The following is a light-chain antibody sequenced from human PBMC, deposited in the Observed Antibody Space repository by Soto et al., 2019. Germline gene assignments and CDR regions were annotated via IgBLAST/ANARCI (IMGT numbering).Light chain of an antibody. J-gene: IGKJ1*01. CDR2: DTS. CDR3: QQYGSSPGT. V-gene: IGKV3-20*01. CDR1: QTVPDTY. Sequence: EIVLTQSPDTLSLSPGERASLSCRASQTVPDTYLAWYQQKPGQAPSLLIYDTSTRATGIPDRFSGSGSGTDFALTISRVEPEDFAIYFCQQYGSSPGTFGQGTKVEI.